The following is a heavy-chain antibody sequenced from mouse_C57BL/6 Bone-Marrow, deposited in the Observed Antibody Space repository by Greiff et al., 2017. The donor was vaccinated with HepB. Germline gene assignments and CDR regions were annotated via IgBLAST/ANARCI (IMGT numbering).Heavy chain of an antibody. Sequence: QVQLQQPGAELVRPGSSVKLSCKASGYTFTSYWMDWVKQRPGQGLEWIGNIYPSDSETHYNQKFKDKATLTVDKSSSTAYMQLSSLTSEDSAVYDCALLTGAKRVGCFDVGGTGTTVTVSS. V-gene: IGHV1-61*01. CDR1: GYTFTSYW. CDR3: ALLTGAKRVGCFDV. J-gene: IGHJ1*03. D-gene: IGHD4-1*01. CDR2: IYPSDSET.